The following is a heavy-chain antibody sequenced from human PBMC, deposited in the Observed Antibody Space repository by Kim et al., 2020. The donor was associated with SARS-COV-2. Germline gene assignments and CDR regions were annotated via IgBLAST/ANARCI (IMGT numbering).Heavy chain of an antibody. J-gene: IGHJ4*02. V-gene: IGHV3-9*01. CDR2: ISWNSGSI. D-gene: IGHD5-12*01. Sequence: GGSLRLSCAASGFTFDDYAMHWVRQAPGKGLEWVSGISWNSGSIGYADSVKGRFTISRDNAKNSLYLQMNSLRAEDTALYYCAKDRSHIVATIGDYWGQGTLVTVSS. CDR1: GFTFDDYA. CDR3: AKDRSHIVATIGDY.